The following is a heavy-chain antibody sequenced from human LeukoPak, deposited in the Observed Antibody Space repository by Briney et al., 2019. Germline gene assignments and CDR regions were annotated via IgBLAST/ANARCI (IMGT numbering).Heavy chain of an antibody. CDR2: IGGSGGST. V-gene: IGHV3-23*01. CDR1: GFTFSSYA. Sequence: GGSLRLSCAASGFTFSSYAMSWVRQAPGKGLEWVSAIGGSGGSTYYADSVKGRFTISRDNSKNTLYLQMNSLRAEDTAVYYCARDSYSYGPFDYWGQGTLVTVSS. CDR3: ARDSYSYGPFDY. J-gene: IGHJ4*02. D-gene: IGHD5-18*01.